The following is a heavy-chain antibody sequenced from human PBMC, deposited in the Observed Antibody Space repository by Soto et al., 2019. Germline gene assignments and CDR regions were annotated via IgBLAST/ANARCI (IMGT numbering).Heavy chain of an antibody. CDR1: GFTFYVYA. D-gene: IGHD1-1*01. CDR2: IFGSGGGI. Sequence: GGSLRLSCAASGFTFYVYAMSWVRQAPGKGLEWASGIFGSGGGISYADSVKGRFTISRDNSKNTLYLQMNSLRAEDTAVYYCAKASQLERRGYFDYWGQGTLVTVSS. CDR3: AKASQLERRGYFDY. J-gene: IGHJ4*02. V-gene: IGHV3-23*01.